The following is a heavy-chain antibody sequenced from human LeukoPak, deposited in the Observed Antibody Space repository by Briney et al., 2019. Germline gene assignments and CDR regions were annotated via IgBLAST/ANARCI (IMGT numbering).Heavy chain of an antibody. J-gene: IGHJ6*03. V-gene: IGHV3-48*01. CDR1: GFTFSSYS. CDR3: ARANGGKSYYYYYYMDV. D-gene: IGHD4-23*01. CDR2: ISSSSSTI. Sequence: PGGSLRLSCAASGFTFSSYSMNWVRQAPGKGQEWGSYISSSSSTIYYADSVKGRFTISRDNAKNSLYLQMNSLRAEDTAVYYCARANGGKSYYYYYYMDVWGKGTTVTVSS.